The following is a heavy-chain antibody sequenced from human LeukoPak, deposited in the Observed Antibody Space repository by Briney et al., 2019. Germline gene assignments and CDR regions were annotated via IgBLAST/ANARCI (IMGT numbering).Heavy chain of an antibody. D-gene: IGHD4-17*01. CDR3: ASSTGLRAAFDI. CDR1: GGSISSSSYY. CDR2: IHYSGST. J-gene: IGHJ3*02. Sequence: SETLSLTCTVSGGSISSSSYYWGWIRQPPGKGLEWIGSIHYSGSTYYNPSLKSRVTISVDTSKNQFSLKLSSVTAADTAVYYCASSTGLRAAFDIWGQGTMVTVSS. V-gene: IGHV4-39*01.